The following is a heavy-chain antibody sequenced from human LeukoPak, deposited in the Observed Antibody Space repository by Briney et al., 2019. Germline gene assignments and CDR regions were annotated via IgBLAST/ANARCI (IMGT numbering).Heavy chain of an antibody. Sequence: GGSLRLSCAASGFTFSDYYMSWIRQAPGKGLAWVSYISSSGSTIYYADSVKGRFTISRDNTKNSLYLQMNSLRAEDTAVYYCARDPGSGYEEHFDYWGQGTLVTVSS. V-gene: IGHV3-11*01. CDR2: ISSSGSTI. J-gene: IGHJ4*02. CDR1: GFTFSDYY. CDR3: ARDPGSGYEEHFDY. D-gene: IGHD5-12*01.